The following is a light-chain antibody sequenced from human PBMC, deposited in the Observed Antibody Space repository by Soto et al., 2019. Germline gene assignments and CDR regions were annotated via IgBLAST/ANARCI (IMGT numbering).Light chain of an antibody. CDR2: TAA. J-gene: IGKJ4*01. Sequence: DIQMTQSPSSLSASVGDRVTITCRASQTISNYLNWYQQKSGQAPKLLIYTAASLQSGVPSRFSGSGSGTDFTLIITTLQPEDFATYYCQQSYSAPTTFGGGTKVDIK. CDR3: QQSYSAPTT. V-gene: IGKV1-39*01. CDR1: QTISNY.